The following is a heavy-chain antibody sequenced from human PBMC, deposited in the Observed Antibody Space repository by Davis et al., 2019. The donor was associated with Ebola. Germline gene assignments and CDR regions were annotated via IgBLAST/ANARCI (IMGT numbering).Heavy chain of an antibody. V-gene: IGHV3-30*14. Sequence: GGSLRLSCAASGFTFSSYTLHWVRQAPGKGLEWVAVISYDGDNNYHADSVQGRFTISRDNSNNTLYLQMNTLGVEDTAVYYCAGGQWRPFDSWGQGTLVTVSS. CDR1: GFTFSSYT. CDR3: AGGQWRPFDS. J-gene: IGHJ4*02. D-gene: IGHD6-19*01. CDR2: ISYDGDNN.